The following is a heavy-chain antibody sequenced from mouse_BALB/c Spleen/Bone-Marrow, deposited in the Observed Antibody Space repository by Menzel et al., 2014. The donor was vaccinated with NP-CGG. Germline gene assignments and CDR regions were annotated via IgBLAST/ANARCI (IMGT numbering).Heavy chain of an antibody. V-gene: IGHV2-9*02. CDR2: IWPGGST. D-gene: IGHD2-1*01. Sequence: VQVVESGPGLVAPSQSLSITCTVFGFSLTSYGVHWVRQSPGKGLEWLGVIWPGGSTNYNSALMSRLTISKDNSKSQVFLKMNSLQTDDTAIYYCARDRGGNYGYAMDYWGQGTSVTVSS. CDR3: ARDRGGNYGYAMDY. CDR1: GFSLTSYG. J-gene: IGHJ4*01.